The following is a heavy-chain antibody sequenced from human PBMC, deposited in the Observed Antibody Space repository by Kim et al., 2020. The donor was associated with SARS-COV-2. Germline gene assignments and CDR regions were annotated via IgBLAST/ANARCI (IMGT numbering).Heavy chain of an antibody. Sequence: SETLSLTCTVSGGSISSYYCTWTWKPPGKGLEWIGYIYNSGSTKSNHTPNSRVPISVETSKTQNPLTLRPVTVADTATAFCASRLTGRTFFDFRVQGT. V-gene: IGHV4-59*08. D-gene: IGHD2-8*02. CDR1: GGSISSYY. J-gene: IGHJ4*02. CDR3: ASRLTGRTFFDF. CDR2: IYNSGST.